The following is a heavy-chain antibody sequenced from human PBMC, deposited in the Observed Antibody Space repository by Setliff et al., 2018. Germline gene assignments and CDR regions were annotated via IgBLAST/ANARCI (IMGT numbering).Heavy chain of an antibody. Sequence: PWGSLRLSCAASGSTLNNYAMSWVRQAPGQGLGWVSIISASGGTTYYADSVKGRFTISRDNAENSLYLQMNSLNADDTAVYYCARDPDTSSKVDVWGRGTLVTVSS. J-gene: IGHJ2*01. CDR2: ISASGGTT. V-gene: IGHV3-23*01. D-gene: IGHD5-18*01. CDR1: GSTLNNYA. CDR3: ARDPDTSSKVDV.